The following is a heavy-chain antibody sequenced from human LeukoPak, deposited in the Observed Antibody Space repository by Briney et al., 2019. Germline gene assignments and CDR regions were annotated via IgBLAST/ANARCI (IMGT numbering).Heavy chain of an antibody. D-gene: IGHD2-15*01. CDR1: GYTFTGYY. CDR2: ISAYNGNT. V-gene: IGHV1-18*04. J-gene: IGHJ6*03. Sequence: ASVKVSCKASGYTFTGYYMHWVRQAPGQGLEWMGWISAYNGNTNYAQKLQGRVTMTTDTSTSTAYMELRSLRSDDTAVYYCAREYSPRDYYYYYMDVWGKGTTVTISS. CDR3: AREYSPRDYYYYYMDV.